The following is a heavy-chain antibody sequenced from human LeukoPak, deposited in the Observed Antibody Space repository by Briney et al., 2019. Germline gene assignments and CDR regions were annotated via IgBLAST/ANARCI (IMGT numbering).Heavy chain of an antibody. Sequence: SGPTLVNPTQTLTLTCTFSGFSLSTRGVGVGWIRQPPGKALEWLSLIYFNDHNRYTPSLTSTLPITKHTSINPVVLTMTNMDPVDTATYYCAHSPFGESSLDYFDYWGQGTLVTVSS. D-gene: IGHD3-10*01. CDR3: AHSPFGESSLDYFDY. CDR1: GFSLSTRGVG. CDR2: IYFNDHN. V-gene: IGHV2-5*01. J-gene: IGHJ4*02.